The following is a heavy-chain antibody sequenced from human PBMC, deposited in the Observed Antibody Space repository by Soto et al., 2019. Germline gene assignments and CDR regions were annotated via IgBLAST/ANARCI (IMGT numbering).Heavy chain of an antibody. D-gene: IGHD4-4*01. CDR2: ISWNRGTI. Sequence: PGGSLRLSCAGSGFTFENYAMHWVRQAPGKGLEWVSGISWNRGTIGYADSVRGRFTISRDNAKNSLYLQMDSLRPEDTALYYCAKDKLYSNFEYYFDYWGQGTLVTVSS. CDR1: GFTFENYA. CDR3: AKDKLYSNFEYYFDY. J-gene: IGHJ4*02. V-gene: IGHV3-9*01.